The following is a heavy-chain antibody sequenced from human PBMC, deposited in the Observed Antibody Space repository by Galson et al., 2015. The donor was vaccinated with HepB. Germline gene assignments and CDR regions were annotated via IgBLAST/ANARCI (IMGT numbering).Heavy chain of an antibody. CDR2: IIPIFGTA. CDR1: GGTFSSYA. V-gene: IGHV1-69*13. J-gene: IGHJ3*02. D-gene: IGHD7-27*01. CDR3: ARPLGTNWGSTAFDI. Sequence: SVKVSCKASGGTFSSYAISWVRQAPGQGLEWMGGIIPIFGTANYAQKFQGRVTITADESTSTAYMELSSLRSEDTAVYYCARPLGTNWGSTAFDIWGQETMVTVSS.